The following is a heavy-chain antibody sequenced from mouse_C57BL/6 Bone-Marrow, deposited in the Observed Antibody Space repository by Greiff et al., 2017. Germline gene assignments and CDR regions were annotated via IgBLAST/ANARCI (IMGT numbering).Heavy chain of an antibody. D-gene: IGHD1-1*01. V-gene: IGHV1-81*01. CDR2: IYPRSGNT. CDR1: GYTFTSYG. J-gene: IGHJ3*01. CDR3: ARTDYGRAWCAY. Sequence: VQLQQSGAELARPGASVTLSCKASGYTFTSYGISWVKQRTGQGLEWIGEIYPRSGNTYYNEKFKGKATLTADKSSSTAYMELRSLTSEDSAVYFCARTDYGRAWCAYWGQGTLVTVSA.